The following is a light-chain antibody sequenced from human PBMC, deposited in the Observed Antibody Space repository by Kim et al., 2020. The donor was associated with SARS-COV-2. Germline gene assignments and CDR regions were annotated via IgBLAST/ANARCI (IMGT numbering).Light chain of an antibody. CDR1: QSISNS. CDR3: QHYSGYST. V-gene: IGKV1-5*03. J-gene: IGKJ1*01. CDR2: KAS. Sequence: LSASVGDRVSITCRASQSISNSLAWYQQIPGKAPKLLLYKASTLETGVPSRFSGGGSGTEFTLTISSLQPEDFATYYCQHYSGYSTFGQGTKLEIK.